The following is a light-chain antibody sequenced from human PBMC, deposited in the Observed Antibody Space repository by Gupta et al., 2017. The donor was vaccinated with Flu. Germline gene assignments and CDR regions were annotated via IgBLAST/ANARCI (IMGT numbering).Light chain of an antibody. V-gene: IGKV1-5*03. CDR1: QSISSG. CDR3: QQEYSYVT. J-gene: IGKJ4*01. CDR2: TAS. Sequence: SPSTLSASGGDRVTITCRASQSISSGWDWYKQKPGTAPKLLMYTASKLEIGVPLRVSGSGSGTEFNLSSSSLEDDGVETYDCQQEYSYVTFGGGTKVEIK.